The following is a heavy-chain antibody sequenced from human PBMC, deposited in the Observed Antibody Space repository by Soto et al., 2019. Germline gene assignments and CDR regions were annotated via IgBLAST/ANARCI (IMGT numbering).Heavy chain of an antibody. CDR1: GFTFSNQA. CDR3: AKMDDYGVDYYYYGMDV. V-gene: IGHV3-23*01. D-gene: IGHD4-17*01. Sequence: GGSLRLTCEASGFTFSNQAISWVRHAPGKELEWVSAISGSGGSTYYADTVKGRFTISRDNSKNTLYLQMNSLRVEDTAVYYCAKMDDYGVDYYYYGMDVWGQGTTVTVSS. CDR2: ISGSGGST. J-gene: IGHJ6*02.